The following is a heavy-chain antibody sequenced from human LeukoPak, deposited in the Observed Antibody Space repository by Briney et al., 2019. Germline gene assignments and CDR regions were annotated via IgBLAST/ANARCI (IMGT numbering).Heavy chain of an antibody. CDR3: ARQGGGYSYGYVATYYYGMDV. V-gene: IGHV5-51*01. J-gene: IGHJ6*02. D-gene: IGHD5-18*01. Sequence: GESLKISCKGSGYSFTSYWIGWVRQMPGKGLEWMGIIYPGDSDTRYSPSFQGQVTISADKSISTAYLQWSSLKASDTAMYYCARQGGGYSYGYVATYYYGMDVWGQGTTVTVSS. CDR2: IYPGDSDT. CDR1: GYSFTSYW.